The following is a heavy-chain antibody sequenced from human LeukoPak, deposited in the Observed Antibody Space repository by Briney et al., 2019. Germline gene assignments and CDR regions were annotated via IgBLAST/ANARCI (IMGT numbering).Heavy chain of an antibody. D-gene: IGHD6-13*01. J-gene: IGHJ4*02. CDR3: TREVAGTGGFDY. Sequence: SQTLSLTCAISGDSVSSNNAAWNWIRQYPSRGLEWLGRTYHRSTWYDDYVVSVRSRLTITPDISKNQVSLRLNSVTPEDTAVYYCTREVAGTGGFDYWGQGITVTVSS. CDR1: GDSVSSNNAA. V-gene: IGHV6-1*01. CDR2: TYHRSTWYD.